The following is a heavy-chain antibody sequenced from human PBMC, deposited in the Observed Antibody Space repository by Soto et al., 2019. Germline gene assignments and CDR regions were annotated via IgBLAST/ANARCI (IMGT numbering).Heavy chain of an antibody. Sequence: LKISFKGSGYNFTTHWIGWVRQMPGKGLEWMGIIYPGDSDIRYSPSFQGQVTISADKSINTAYLQFNSLKASDTAIHYCARCPAGRQSLLCELWGQGTMVNVSS. CDR3: ARCPAGRQSLLCEL. CDR1: GYNFTTHW. CDR2: IYPGDSDI. J-gene: IGHJ3*01. V-gene: IGHV5-51*01. D-gene: IGHD6-13*01.